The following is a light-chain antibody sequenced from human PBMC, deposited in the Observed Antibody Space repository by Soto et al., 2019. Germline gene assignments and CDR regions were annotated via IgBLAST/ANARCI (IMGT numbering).Light chain of an antibody. Sequence: QSALTQPASVSGSPGQSITISCTGASSDIGGYNYVSWYQQFPGKAPKLIIYDINNRPSGVSRRFSGSKSGNTASLTISGLQAEDEADYYCNSYASTTTLVVFGGGTKVTVL. CDR3: NSYASTTTLVV. J-gene: IGLJ2*01. CDR2: DIN. CDR1: SSDIGGYNY. V-gene: IGLV2-14*03.